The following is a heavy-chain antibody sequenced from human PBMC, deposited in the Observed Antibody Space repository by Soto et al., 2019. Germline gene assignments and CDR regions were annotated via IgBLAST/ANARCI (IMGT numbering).Heavy chain of an antibody. CDR2: IISSISTI. CDR3: AKYDTIFGGGLYYYYYGMDV. CDR1: LFTFSTYS. D-gene: IGHD3-3*01. V-gene: IGHV3-48*01. Sequence: PLRVSRTASLFTFSTYSRNSVPQTPFKWLECVSYIISSISTIYYADSVKGRFTISRDNAKNSLYLQMNSLRAEDTAVYYCAKYDTIFGGGLYYYYYGMDVWGQGTTVTV. J-gene: IGHJ6*02.